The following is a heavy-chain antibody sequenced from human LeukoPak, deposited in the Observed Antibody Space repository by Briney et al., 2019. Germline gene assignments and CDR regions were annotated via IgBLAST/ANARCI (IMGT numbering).Heavy chain of an antibody. J-gene: IGHJ4*02. D-gene: IGHD6-13*01. CDR3: ARELRDIAAYYFDY. CDR1: AINSYH. Sequence: PSETLSLISTVDAINSYHWNWVRQSAGTGLEWIGRVHTTTGTRYTSPSLWGRVTVSIDTTKNQFLLQLTSVTAADTAVYHCARELRDIAAYYFDYWGQGVPVTVSS. V-gene: IGHV4-4*07. CDR2: VHTTTGTR.